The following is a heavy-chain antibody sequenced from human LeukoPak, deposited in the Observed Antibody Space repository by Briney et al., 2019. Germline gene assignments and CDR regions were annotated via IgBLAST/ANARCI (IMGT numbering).Heavy chain of an antibody. Sequence: GGSLRLSCAASGFTFSNYAMIWVRQAPGKGLEWVSGISGSGGNTYYGDSVKGRFTISRDNSKNTLYLQMNSLRAEDAAVYYCANKGGYGASDYWGQGTLVTVSS. D-gene: IGHD4-17*01. J-gene: IGHJ4*02. CDR3: ANKGGYGASDY. V-gene: IGHV3-23*01. CDR1: GFTFSNYA. CDR2: ISGSGGNT.